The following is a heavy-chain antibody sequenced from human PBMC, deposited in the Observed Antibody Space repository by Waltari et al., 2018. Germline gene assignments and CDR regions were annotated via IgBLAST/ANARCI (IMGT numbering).Heavy chain of an antibody. D-gene: IGHD3-3*01. V-gene: IGHV4-34*01. J-gene: IGHJ6*03. CDR3: ARANTIFGVIRTWYYMDV. CDR1: GGSFSGYY. CDR2: INHSGRT. Sequence: QVQLQQWGAGLLKPSETLSLTCVVSGGSFSGYYWSWFRQPPGKGLEGFGEINHSGRTNYNPSLKSRVTISIDTSKIQFSLKLRSVTVADTAVYYCARANTIFGVIRTWYYMDVWGKGTPVTVSS.